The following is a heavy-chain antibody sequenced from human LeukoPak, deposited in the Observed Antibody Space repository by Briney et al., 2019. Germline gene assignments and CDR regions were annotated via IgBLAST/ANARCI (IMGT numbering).Heavy chain of an antibody. V-gene: IGHV3-21*01. CDR3: ARAIYDYYDSSGSGSRLFDY. D-gene: IGHD3-22*01. Sequence: PGGSLRLSCAASGFSLSSYATNWVRQAPGKGLEWVSSISSSSSYIYYADSVKVRFTISRDNAKNSLYLQMNSLRAEDTAVYYCARAIYDYYDSSGSGSRLFDYWGQGTLVTVSS. J-gene: IGHJ4*02. CDR1: GFSLSSYA. CDR2: ISSSSSYI.